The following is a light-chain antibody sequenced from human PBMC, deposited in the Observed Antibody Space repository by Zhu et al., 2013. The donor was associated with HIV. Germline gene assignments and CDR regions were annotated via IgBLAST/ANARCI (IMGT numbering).Light chain of an antibody. Sequence: DIQMTQSPSSLSASVGDRVTITCQASQDISNYLNWYLQKPGKAPKLLIYDASNLETGVPSRFSGSGSGTDFTFTISSLQPEDIATYYCQQYDYLPLTFGGGTKVRSN. V-gene: IGKV1-33*01. J-gene: IGKJ4*01. CDR2: DAS. CDR1: QDISNY. CDR3: QQYDYLPLT.